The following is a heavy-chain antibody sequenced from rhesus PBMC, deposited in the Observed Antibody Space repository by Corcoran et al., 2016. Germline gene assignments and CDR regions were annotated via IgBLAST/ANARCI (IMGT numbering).Heavy chain of an antibody. CDR1: GASMRSKN. CDR3: ARDPIFGSTRFDV. CDR2: IHGSGGTT. J-gene: IGHJ5-1*01. D-gene: IGHD4-29*01. Sequence: QVQLQESGPGLVKPSETLPLTCAVSGASMRSKNCNWIRQAPGKGLEWIGRIHGSGGTTDYNPSLKSRVTISIDTSKNQFSLRVSSVTAADTAVYYCARDPIFGSTRFDVWGAGVLVTVSS. V-gene: IGHV4S2*01.